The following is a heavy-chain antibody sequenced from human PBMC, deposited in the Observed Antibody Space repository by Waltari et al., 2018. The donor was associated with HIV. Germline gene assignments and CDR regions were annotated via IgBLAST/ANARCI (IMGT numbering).Heavy chain of an antibody. CDR3: AKGQPTPSIRIWYFDV. CDR1: GFTFDDFG. CDR2: INWNGDI. V-gene: IGHV3-9*01. J-gene: IGHJ2*01. Sequence: ELRLVESGGGLVQPGRSLRLSCAASGFTFDDFGMHWVRQVPGKGLEWVAGINWNGDIDDLDSVKGRFTISRDNARNSLYLQMNSLKPEDTALYFCAKGQPTPSIRIWYFDVWGHGTPVTVSS. D-gene: IGHD2-15*01.